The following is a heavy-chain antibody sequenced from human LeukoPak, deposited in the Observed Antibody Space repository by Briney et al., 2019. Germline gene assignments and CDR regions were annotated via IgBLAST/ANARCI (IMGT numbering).Heavy chain of an antibody. J-gene: IGHJ4*02. CDR1: GGSFSGYY. CDR3: ARHIRSRDDGKYYFDY. Sequence: SETLSLTCAVYGGSFSGYYWSWIRQPPGKGLEWIGEINHSGSTNYNPSLKSRVTISVDTSKNQFPLKLSSVTAADTAVYYCARHIRSRDDGKYYFDYWGQGTLVTVSS. D-gene: IGHD2-21*01. CDR2: INHSGST. V-gene: IGHV4-34*01.